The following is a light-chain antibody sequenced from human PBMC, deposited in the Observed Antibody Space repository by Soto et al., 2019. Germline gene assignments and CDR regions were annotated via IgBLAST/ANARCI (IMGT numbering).Light chain of an antibody. Sequence: DIQLTQSPSVLSASVGDTVTITCRASQALSNYLAWYQQKPGKAPDVMSYSASTLQSGVPSRFRGSGSETEFSLTIRALKPEDFETYYCQQLSRYPLTFGGGTKVDI. CDR3: QQLSRYPLT. CDR2: SAS. J-gene: IGKJ4*01. CDR1: QALSNY. V-gene: IGKV1-9*01.